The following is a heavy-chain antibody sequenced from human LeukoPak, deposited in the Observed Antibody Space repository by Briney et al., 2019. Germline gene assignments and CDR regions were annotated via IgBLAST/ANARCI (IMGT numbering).Heavy chain of an antibody. Sequence: ASVKVSCKASGYTFTGYYMHWVRQAPGQGLEWMGWINPNSGGTNYAQKFQGRVTMTRDTSISTAYMELSRLRSGDTAVYYCARDRYSGPTGENWFDPWGQGTLVTVSS. J-gene: IGHJ5*02. V-gene: IGHV1-2*02. CDR3: ARDRYSGPTGENWFDP. CDR1: GYTFTGYY. D-gene: IGHD3-16*02. CDR2: INPNSGGT.